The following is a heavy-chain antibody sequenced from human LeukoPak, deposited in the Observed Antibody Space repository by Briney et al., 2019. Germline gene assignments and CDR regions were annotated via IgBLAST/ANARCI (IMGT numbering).Heavy chain of an antibody. Sequence: GGSLRLSCAASGFTFSSYGMHWARQAPGKGLEWMAVISYDGSNKYSADSVKGRFTISRDNSKNTLYLQMNSLRAEDTAVYYCARGIGYNYVDFDYWGQGTLVTVSS. CDR1: GFTFSSYG. J-gene: IGHJ4*02. D-gene: IGHD5-24*01. V-gene: IGHV3-30*03. CDR2: ISYDGSNK. CDR3: ARGIGYNYVDFDY.